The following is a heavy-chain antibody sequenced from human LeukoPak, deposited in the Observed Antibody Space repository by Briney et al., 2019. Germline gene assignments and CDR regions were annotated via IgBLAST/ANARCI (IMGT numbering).Heavy chain of an antibody. CDR1: GYTFAAYG. V-gene: IGHV1-18*01. CDR3: ARAGLSRYFDWSSPSGFYYGMDV. CDR2: INTDKGDK. J-gene: IGHJ6*02. Sequence: ASVKVSCKASGYTFAAYGITWVRQAPGQGLEWMGWINTDKGDKKYAQTFQGRGTMTTDTYPSTAYMDLRSLRSDDTAVYFCARAGLSRYFDWSSPSGFYYGMDVWGQGTTVIVSS. D-gene: IGHD3-9*01.